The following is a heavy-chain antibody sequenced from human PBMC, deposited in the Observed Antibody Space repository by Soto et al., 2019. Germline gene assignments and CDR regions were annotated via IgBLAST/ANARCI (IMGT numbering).Heavy chain of an antibody. J-gene: IGHJ5*02. CDR3: ARDPYYYDSSGPGA. Sequence: SETLSLTCAVSGYSISSGYYWGWIRQPPGKGLEWIGSIYHSGSTYYNPSLKSRVTISVDTSKNQFSLKLSSVTAADTAVYYCARDPYYYDSSGPGAWGQGTLVTVSS. CDR2: IYHSGST. D-gene: IGHD3-22*01. V-gene: IGHV4-38-2*02. CDR1: GYSISSGYY.